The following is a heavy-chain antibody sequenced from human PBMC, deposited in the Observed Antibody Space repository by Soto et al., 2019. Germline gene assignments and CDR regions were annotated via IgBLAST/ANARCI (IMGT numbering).Heavy chain of an antibody. V-gene: IGHV3-23*01. CDR3: AKDGEILYSSGSYRRYYYYGMDV. J-gene: IGHJ6*02. CDR2: ISGSGGST. D-gene: IGHD6-19*01. Sequence: GGSLRLSCAASGFTFSSYAMSWVRQAPGKGLEWVSAISGSGGSTYYADSVKGRFTISRDNSKNTLYLQMNSLRAEDTAVYYCAKDGEILYSSGSYRRYYYYGMDVWGQGTTVTVCS. CDR1: GFTFSSYA.